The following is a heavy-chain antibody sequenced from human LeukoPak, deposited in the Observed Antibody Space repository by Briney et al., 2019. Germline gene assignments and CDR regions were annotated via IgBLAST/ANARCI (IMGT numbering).Heavy chain of an antibody. Sequence: GGSLRLSCAASGFNFSSYEMNWVRQAPGKGLEWVSYISTSGTIIYYADSVKGRFTIPRDNAKNSLYLQMNSLRAEDAAVYYCARDSGHVDTAMAHDYWGQGTLVTVSS. V-gene: IGHV3-48*03. CDR3: ARDSGHVDTAMAHDY. J-gene: IGHJ4*02. CDR1: GFNFSSYE. CDR2: ISTSGTII. D-gene: IGHD5-18*01.